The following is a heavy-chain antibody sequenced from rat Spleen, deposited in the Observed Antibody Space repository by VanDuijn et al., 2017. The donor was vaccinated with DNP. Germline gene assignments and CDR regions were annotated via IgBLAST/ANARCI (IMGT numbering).Heavy chain of an antibody. CDR3: ARWRIGPHYFDY. J-gene: IGHJ2*01. V-gene: IGHV3-1*01. CDR1: GYSITSDY. Sequence: EVQLQESGPGLVKPSQSLSLTCSVTGYSITSDYWGWIRKFPGNKMAWIGHISYSGSTTYNPSLKSRISISRDTSKNQFFLQLNSVSTDDTATYYCARWRIGPHYFDYWGQGVMVTVSS. CDR2: ISYSGST. D-gene: IGHD1-11*01.